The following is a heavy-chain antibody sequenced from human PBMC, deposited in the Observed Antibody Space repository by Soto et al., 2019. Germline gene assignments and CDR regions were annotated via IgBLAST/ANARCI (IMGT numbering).Heavy chain of an antibody. CDR3: ARGRVATNFDY. J-gene: IGHJ4*02. CDR1: GFTFSSYD. CDR2: IGTAGDT. D-gene: IGHD5-12*01. Sequence: GGSLRLSCAASGFTFSSYDMHWVRQATGKGLEWVSAIGTAGDTYYPGSVKGRFTISRENAKNSLYLQMNSLRAGDTAVYYCARGRVATNFDYWGQGTLVTVSS. V-gene: IGHV3-13*01.